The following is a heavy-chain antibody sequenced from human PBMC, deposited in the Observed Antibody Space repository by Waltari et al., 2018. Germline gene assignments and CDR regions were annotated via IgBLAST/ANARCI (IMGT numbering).Heavy chain of an antibody. CDR3: AKVAGIAAAEFHFDF. Sequence: EVQLLEYGGGLVQLGGSVRLSCSASGLPCVHSAIPWVRQAPGKELEWVSSISGPALTTFYADSVKGRFSISRDNSKKTLYLQINGLTADDTAVYYCAKVAGIAAAEFHFDFWGRGTLVTVSS. CDR2: ISGPALTT. V-gene: IGHV3-23*01. J-gene: IGHJ4*02. D-gene: IGHD6-13*01. CDR1: GLPCVHSA.